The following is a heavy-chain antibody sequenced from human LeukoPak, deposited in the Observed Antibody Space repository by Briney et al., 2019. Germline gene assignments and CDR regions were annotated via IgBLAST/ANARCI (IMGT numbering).Heavy chain of an antibody. CDR3: VGVGGYEMDY. CDR2: IYYSGST. V-gene: IGHV4-39*01. Sequence: SETLSLTCTVSGGSISSSSYYWGWIRQPPGKGLEWIGSIYYSGSTYYNPSLKSRVTISVDTSKNQFSLKLSSVTAADTAVYYCVGVGGYEMDYWGQGTLVTVSS. CDR1: GGSISSSSYY. J-gene: IGHJ4*02. D-gene: IGHD5-12*01.